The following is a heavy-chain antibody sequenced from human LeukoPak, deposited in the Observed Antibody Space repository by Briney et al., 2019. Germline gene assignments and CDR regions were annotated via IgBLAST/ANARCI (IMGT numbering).Heavy chain of an antibody. CDR1: GFTFGSYA. CDR2: IRTSSSAT. Sequence: GSLRLSCAGSGFTFGSYAINWVRQAPGKGLEWVSAIRTSSSATYYADSVKGRFATSRDDSRSTVFLQMNSLRAEDTAVYYCARGRVGALLHALDIWGQGTLVAVSS. J-gene: IGHJ3*02. CDR3: ARGRVGALLHALDI. V-gene: IGHV3-23*01. D-gene: IGHD1-26*01.